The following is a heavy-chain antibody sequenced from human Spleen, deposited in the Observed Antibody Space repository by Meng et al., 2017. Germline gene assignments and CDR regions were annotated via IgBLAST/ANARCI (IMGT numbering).Heavy chain of an antibody. CDR3: ARGTGYFFDS. CDR1: GYTFTSYA. D-gene: IGHD3/OR15-3a*01. V-gene: IGHV1-3*01. CDR2: INAGNGNT. J-gene: IGHJ4*02. Sequence: QVQLVQSRAEVKKPGASVKVSCKASGYTFTSYAMHWVRQAPGQRLEWMGWINAGNGNTKYSQKFQGRVTITTDKFTTTVYMELSSLRSDDTAVYYCARGTGYFFDSWGQGTLVTVSS.